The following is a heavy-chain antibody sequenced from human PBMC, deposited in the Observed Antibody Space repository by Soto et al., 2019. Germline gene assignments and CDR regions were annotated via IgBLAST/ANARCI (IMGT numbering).Heavy chain of an antibody. D-gene: IGHD3-22*01. CDR3: ARERYYYDSSGRRGSWFDP. Sequence: QVQLVESGGGVVQPGGSLRLSCAASGLTFSSYGMHWVRQAPGKGLEWVAVIWYDGSNKYYADSVKGRFTISRDNSKNTLYLQMNSLRAEDTAVYYCARERYYYDSSGRRGSWFDPWGQGTLVTVSS. J-gene: IGHJ5*02. V-gene: IGHV3-33*01. CDR1: GLTFSSYG. CDR2: IWYDGSNK.